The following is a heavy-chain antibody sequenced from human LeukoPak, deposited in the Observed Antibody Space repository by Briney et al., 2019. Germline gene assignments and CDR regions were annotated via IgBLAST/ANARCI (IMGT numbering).Heavy chain of an antibody. J-gene: IGHJ4*02. CDR1: GFTFSSYA. V-gene: IGHV3-30*02. CDR3: ARDPSTWNGYSDY. Sequence: PGGSLRLSCAASGFTFSSYAMSWVRQAPGMGLEWVAFIRYDGTNKYYADSVKGRFTISRDNSKNTLSLQMNNLRVDDTAVYYCARDPSTWNGYSDYWGQGTLVTVSS. CDR2: IRYDGTNK. D-gene: IGHD3-3*01.